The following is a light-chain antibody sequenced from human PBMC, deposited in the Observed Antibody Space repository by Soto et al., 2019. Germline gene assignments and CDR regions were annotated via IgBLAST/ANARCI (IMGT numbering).Light chain of an antibody. CDR3: QQYRNWPRT. Sequence: EIVLTQSPATPSVSPGERVSLSCRASQSVDINLAWYQQKPGQAPRLLIYGASTRATDMPGRFSGRGSGTEFTLTISSLQSEDFAVYYCQQYRNWPRTFGQGTKVDIK. CDR1: QSVDIN. J-gene: IGKJ1*01. CDR2: GAS. V-gene: IGKV3-15*01.